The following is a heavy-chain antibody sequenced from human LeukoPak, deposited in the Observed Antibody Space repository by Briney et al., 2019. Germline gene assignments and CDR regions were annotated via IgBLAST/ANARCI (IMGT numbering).Heavy chain of an antibody. Sequence: SETLSLTCTVSGGSISSSSHYWGWIRQSPGKGLEWIGSFYYSGTTYHNPSLQSRVTISVDTSKNQLSLKLSSVTAADTAVYYCAREWFSALGYYYMDVWGKGTTVTVSS. CDR1: GGSISSSSHY. J-gene: IGHJ6*03. D-gene: IGHD3-22*01. CDR2: FYYSGTT. V-gene: IGHV4-39*07. CDR3: AREWFSALGYYYMDV.